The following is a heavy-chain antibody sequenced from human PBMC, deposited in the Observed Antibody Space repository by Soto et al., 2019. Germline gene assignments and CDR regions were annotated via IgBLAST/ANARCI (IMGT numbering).Heavy chain of an antibody. CDR1: GFTFSSYA. D-gene: IGHD3-22*01. CDR2: ISYDGSNK. J-gene: IGHJ5*02. V-gene: IGHV3-30*04. CDR3: AREEGNYYDSSGPNWFDP. Sequence: GGSLRLSCAASGFTFSSYAMHWVRQAPGKGLEWVAVISYDGSNKYYADSVKGRFTISRDNSKNTLYLQMNSLRAEDTAVYYCAREEGNYYDSSGPNWFDPWGQGTLVTVSS.